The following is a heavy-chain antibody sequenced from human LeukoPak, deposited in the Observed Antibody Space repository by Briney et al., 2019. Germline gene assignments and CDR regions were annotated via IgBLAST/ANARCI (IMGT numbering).Heavy chain of an antibody. CDR3: TRYCTNGVCYGRFDY. V-gene: IGHV3-49*04. Sequence: QPGGSLRLSCAASGFTFSSYEMSWVRQAPGKGLEWAGFIRSKAYGGTTEYAASVKGRFTISRDDSKSIAYLQMNSLKTEDTAVYYCTRYCTNGVCYGRFDYWGQGTLVTVSS. CDR1: GFTFSSYE. CDR2: IRSKAYGGTT. D-gene: IGHD2-8*01. J-gene: IGHJ4*02.